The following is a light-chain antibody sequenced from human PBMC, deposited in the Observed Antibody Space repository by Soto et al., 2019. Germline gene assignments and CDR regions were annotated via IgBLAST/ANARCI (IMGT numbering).Light chain of an antibody. CDR3: QQYGRSPT. J-gene: IGKJ1*01. V-gene: IGKV3-20*01. CDR1: QTVGTY. Sequence: EIVMTQSPATLSVSPGERATLSCRASQTVGTYLAWYQQKLGQAPRLLIYDASRRATGIPDRFSGSGSGTDFTLTISRLEPEDFVMYYCQQYGRSPTFGQGTKVDI. CDR2: DAS.